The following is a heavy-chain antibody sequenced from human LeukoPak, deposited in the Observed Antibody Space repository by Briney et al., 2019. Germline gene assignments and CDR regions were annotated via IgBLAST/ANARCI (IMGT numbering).Heavy chain of an antibody. J-gene: IGHJ4*02. V-gene: IGHV1-18*01. CDR1: GYTFTSYG. CDR3: ARALDTPTNDY. CDR2: ISVYNGNT. D-gene: IGHD5-18*01. Sequence: ASVKVSCKASGYTFTSYGINWVRQAPGQGLEWMGWISVYNGNTLYAQRLQGRVTMTTDTSTSTAYMDLRSLSSDDTAVYYCARALDTPTNDYWGQGTLVTVSS.